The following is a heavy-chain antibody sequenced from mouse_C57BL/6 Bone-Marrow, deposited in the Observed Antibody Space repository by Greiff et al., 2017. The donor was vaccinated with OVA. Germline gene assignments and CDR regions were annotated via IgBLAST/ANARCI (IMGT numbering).Heavy chain of an antibody. CDR1: GYTFTDYY. J-gene: IGHJ3*01. V-gene: IGHV1-75*01. Sequence: QVQLKESGPELVKPGASVKISCKASGYTFTDYYINWVKQRPGQGLEWIGWIFPGSGSTYYNEKFKGKATLTVDKSSSTAYMLLSSLTSEDSAVYFCARDYYGTTWFAYWGQGTLVTVSA. CDR2: IFPGSGST. CDR3: ARDYYGTTWFAY. D-gene: IGHD1-1*01.